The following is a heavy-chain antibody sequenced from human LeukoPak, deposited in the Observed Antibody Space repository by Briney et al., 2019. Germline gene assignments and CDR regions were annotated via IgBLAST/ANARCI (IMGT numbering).Heavy chain of an antibody. CDR1: GFTFSSYA. D-gene: IGHD3-10*01. Sequence: RSGGSLRLSCAASGFTFSSYAMSWVRQAPGKGLEWVSAISGSGGSTYYADSVKGRFTISRDNSKNTLYLQMNSLRAEDTAVYYCAKCPNYYGSGSYYNAGTHGMDVWGQGTTVTVSS. J-gene: IGHJ6*02. CDR3: AKCPNYYGSGSYYNAGTHGMDV. V-gene: IGHV3-23*01. CDR2: ISGSGGST.